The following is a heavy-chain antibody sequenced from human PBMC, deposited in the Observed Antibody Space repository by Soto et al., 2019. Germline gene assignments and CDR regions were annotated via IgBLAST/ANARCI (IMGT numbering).Heavy chain of an antibody. CDR3: ARFPWERLDYHFDY. D-gene: IGHD1-26*01. CDR1: GFTFSTYW. V-gene: IGHV3-7*05. Sequence: GGSLRLSCAASGFTFSTYWMSWVRQAPGKGLEWVANIVLYGGEIHYVEPVKGRFTISRENAKNSLYVQMNSLRAEDTAVYSCARFPWERLDYHFDYWGQGTLVTVSS. J-gene: IGHJ4*02. CDR2: IVLYGGEI.